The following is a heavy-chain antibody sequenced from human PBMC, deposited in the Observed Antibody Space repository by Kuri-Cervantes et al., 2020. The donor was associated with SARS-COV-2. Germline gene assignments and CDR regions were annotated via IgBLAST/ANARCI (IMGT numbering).Heavy chain of an antibody. Sequence: GSLRLSCTVSGYSISSGYYWGWIRQPPGKGLEWIGSIYQRGSTYYNPSLKSRVSISLDMSKNQFSLKLSSVTAADTAVYYCARANPGIAVAGTDVDAFDIWGQGTMVTVSS. CDR3: ARANPGIAVAGTDVDAFDI. CDR1: GYSISSGYY. V-gene: IGHV4-38-2*02. CDR2: IYQRGST. J-gene: IGHJ3*02. D-gene: IGHD6-19*01.